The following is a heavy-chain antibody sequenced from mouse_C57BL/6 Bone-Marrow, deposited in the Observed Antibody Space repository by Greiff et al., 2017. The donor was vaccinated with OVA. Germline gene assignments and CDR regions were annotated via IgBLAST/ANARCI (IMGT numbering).Heavy chain of an antibody. CDR3: TLITTVVAPFDY. D-gene: IGHD1-1*01. J-gene: IGHJ2*01. CDR2: IDPENGDT. Sequence: DVKLQESGAELVRPGASVKLSCTASGFNIKDDYMPWVKQRPEQGLEWIGWIDPENGDTEYASKFQGKATITADTSSNTAFLQLSSLTSEDTAVYYCTLITTVVAPFDYWGQGTTLTVSS. V-gene: IGHV14-4*01. CDR1: GFNIKDDY.